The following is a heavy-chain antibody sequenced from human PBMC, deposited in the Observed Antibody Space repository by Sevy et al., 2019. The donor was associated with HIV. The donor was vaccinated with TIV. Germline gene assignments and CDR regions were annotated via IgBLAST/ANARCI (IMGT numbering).Heavy chain of an antibody. J-gene: IGHJ6*02. Sequence: GGSLRLSCAASGFTFSSYEMNWVRQAPGKGLEWVSYISSSGSPIYYADSVKGRFTISRDNAKNSLYLQMKSLRAEDTGVYYCARDLPGDSRMDVWGQGTTVTVSS. V-gene: IGHV3-48*03. D-gene: IGHD3-22*01. CDR2: ISSSGSPI. CDR1: GFTFSSYE. CDR3: ARDLPGDSRMDV.